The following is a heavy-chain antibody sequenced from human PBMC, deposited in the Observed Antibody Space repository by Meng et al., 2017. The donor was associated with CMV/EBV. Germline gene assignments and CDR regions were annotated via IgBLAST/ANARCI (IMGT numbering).Heavy chain of an antibody. Sequence: VQLQEACPGLVKPSETLPRTCSVSGGFFSGFSWTWIRQPAGKGLEWIGRIYSTGGTNYNPSFESRVTISLDGSNNQFSLKLNSVTAADTAIYYCARERGDDSGYNFDSWGQGTLVTVSS. J-gene: IGHJ4*02. CDR1: GGFFSGFS. D-gene: IGHD3-22*01. CDR2: IYSTGGT. V-gene: IGHV4-4*07. CDR3: ARERGDDSGYNFDS.